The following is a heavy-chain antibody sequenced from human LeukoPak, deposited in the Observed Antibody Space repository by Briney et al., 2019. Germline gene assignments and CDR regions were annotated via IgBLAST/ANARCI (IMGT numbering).Heavy chain of an antibody. J-gene: IGHJ4*02. Sequence: SETLSLTCKVSGGSISSTSYYWSWIRQPAGKGLEWIGRIYTSGSTNYNPSLKSRVTISVDTSKNQFSLKLSSLTAADTAVYYCAREKKASEGQKFGILTGKPPHYFDYWGQGTLVTVSS. V-gene: IGHV4-61*02. CDR1: GGSISSTSYY. D-gene: IGHD3-9*01. CDR3: AREKKASEGQKFGILTGKPPHYFDY. CDR2: IYTSGST.